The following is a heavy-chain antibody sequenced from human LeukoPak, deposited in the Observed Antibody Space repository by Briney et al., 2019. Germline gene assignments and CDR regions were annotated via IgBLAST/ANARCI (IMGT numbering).Heavy chain of an antibody. D-gene: IGHD3-10*01. CDR3: ARRVRYYYGSGSYQNYYYMDV. Sequence: SETLSLTCTVSGYSISSGYYWGWIRQPPGKGLEWIGSIYHSGSTYYNPSLKSRVTISVDTSKNQFSLKLSSVTAADTAVYYCARRVRYYYGSGSYQNYYYMDVWGKGTTVTISS. J-gene: IGHJ6*03. V-gene: IGHV4-38-2*02. CDR2: IYHSGST. CDR1: GYSISSGYY.